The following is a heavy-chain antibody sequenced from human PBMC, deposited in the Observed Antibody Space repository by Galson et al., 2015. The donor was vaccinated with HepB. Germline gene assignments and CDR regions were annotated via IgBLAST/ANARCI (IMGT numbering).Heavy chain of an antibody. D-gene: IGHD6-13*01. CDR3: ARGDGSWLYYYYYYMDV. CDR2: MNPNSGNT. V-gene: IGHV1-8*01. Sequence: SVKVSCKASGYTFTSYDINWVRQATGQGLEWMGWMNPNSGNTGYAQKFQGRVTMTRNTSISTAYMELSSLRSEDTAVYYCARGDGSWLYYYYYYMDVWGKGTTVTVSS. J-gene: IGHJ6*03. CDR1: GYTFTSYD.